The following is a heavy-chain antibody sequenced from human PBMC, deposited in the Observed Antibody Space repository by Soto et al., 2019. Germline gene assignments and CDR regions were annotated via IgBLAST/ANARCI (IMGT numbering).Heavy chain of an antibody. CDR1: GFTFSDHY. V-gene: IGHV3-72*01. Sequence: GGSLRLSCAASGFTFSDHYMDWVRQAPGKGLEWVARIRNKPNRYATEYAASVKGRFTISRDDSQNSLYLQMNSLRIEDSALYYSVRGTAAHLGERCYFGLDVWGQGTLVTVSS. D-gene: IGHD3-16*01. J-gene: IGHJ4*02. CDR3: VRGTAAHLGERCYFGLDV. CDR2: IRNKPNRYAT.